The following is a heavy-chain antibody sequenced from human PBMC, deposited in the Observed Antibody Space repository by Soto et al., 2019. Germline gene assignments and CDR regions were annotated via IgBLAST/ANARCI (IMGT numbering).Heavy chain of an antibody. V-gene: IGHV4-30-2*01. Sequence: PSETLSLTCAVSGGSISSGGYSWSWIRQPPGKGLEWIGYICHSGNTYYNPSLKSRVTTSLDRSKNQFSLNLSSVTAADTAVYYCARVWFGESSWFDPWGQGTLVTVSS. CDR3: ARVWFGESSWFDP. CDR2: ICHSGNT. CDR1: GGSISSGGYS. J-gene: IGHJ5*02. D-gene: IGHD3-10*01.